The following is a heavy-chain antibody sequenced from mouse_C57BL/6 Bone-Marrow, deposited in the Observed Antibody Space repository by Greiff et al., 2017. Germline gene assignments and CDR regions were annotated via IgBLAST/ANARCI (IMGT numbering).Heavy chain of an antibody. V-gene: IGHV1-7*01. J-gene: IGHJ3*01. CDR1: GYTFTSYW. CDR2: INPSSGYT. Sequence: QVQLKESGAELAKPGASVKLSCKASGYTFTSYWMHWVKQRPGQGLEWIGYINPSSGYTKYNQKFKDKATVTADKSSSTAYMQQSSLTYEDSAVYYCASYVFAYWGQGTLVTVSA. CDR3: ASYVFAY.